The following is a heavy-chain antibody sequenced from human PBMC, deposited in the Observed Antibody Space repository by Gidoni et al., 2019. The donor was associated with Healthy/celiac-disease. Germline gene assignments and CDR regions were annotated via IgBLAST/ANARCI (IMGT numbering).Heavy chain of an antibody. V-gene: IGHV4-34*01. CDR3: ARGRNSTMGGFDY. CDR1: GGSFSGYY. CDR2: INHSGST. Sequence: QVQLQQWGAGLLKPSETLSLTCAVYGGSFSGYYWSWIRQPPGKGLEWIGEINHSGSTNYNPSLKSRVTISVDTSKNQFSLKLSSVTAADTAVYYCARGRNSTMGGFDYWGQGTLVTVSS. D-gene: IGHD3-16*01. J-gene: IGHJ4*02.